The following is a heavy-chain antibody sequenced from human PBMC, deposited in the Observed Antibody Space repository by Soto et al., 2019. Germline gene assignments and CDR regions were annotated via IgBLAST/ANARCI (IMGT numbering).Heavy chain of an antibody. V-gene: IGHV3-30-3*01. CDR3: ASEDVTYYYDSSGYDY. CDR1: GFTFSSYA. D-gene: IGHD3-22*01. Sequence: QVQLVESGGGVVQPGRSLRLSCAASGFTFSSYAMHCVRQSPGKGLEWVAVISYDGSKKYYADSVKGRFTISRDNSKNTLYLQMNSLRADDTAVYYCASEDVTYYYDSSGYDYWGQGTLVTVSS. CDR2: ISYDGSKK. J-gene: IGHJ4*02.